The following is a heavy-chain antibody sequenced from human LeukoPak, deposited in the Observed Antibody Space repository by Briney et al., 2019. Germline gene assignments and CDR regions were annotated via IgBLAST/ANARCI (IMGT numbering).Heavy chain of an antibody. J-gene: IGHJ5*02. D-gene: IGHD6-13*01. Sequence: PSETLSLTCTVSGGSISSYYWGWIRQPPGKGLEWIGSIYYSGSTYYNPSLKSRVTKSVDTSKNQFSLKLSSVTAADTAVYYCARWPGSSNWYLSWFDPWGQGTLVTVSS. CDR1: GGSISSYY. CDR2: IYYSGST. CDR3: ARWPGSSNWYLSWFDP. V-gene: IGHV4-39*01.